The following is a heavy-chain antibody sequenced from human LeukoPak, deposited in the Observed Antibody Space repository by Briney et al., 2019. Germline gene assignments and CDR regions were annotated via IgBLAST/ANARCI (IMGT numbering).Heavy chain of an antibody. CDR2: IRSKANSYAT. J-gene: IGHJ4*02. V-gene: IGHV3-73*01. Sequence: GGSRRLSCAASGFTFSGSAMHWVRQASGKGLEWVGRIRSKANSYATAYAVSVKGRFTISRDDSRNTAYLQMNSLKTEDTAVYYCVVVIATIDYWGQGTLVTVSS. CDR3: VVVIATIDY. D-gene: IGHD3-22*01. CDR1: GFTFSGSA.